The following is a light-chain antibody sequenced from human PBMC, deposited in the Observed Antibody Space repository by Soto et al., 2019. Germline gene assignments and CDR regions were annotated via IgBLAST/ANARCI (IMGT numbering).Light chain of an antibody. V-gene: IGLV2-8*01. CDR1: YSDIGAYNY. CDR3: SSFKGTHSFV. Sequence: QSVLTQPPSASGSPGQSGTIPCTGTYSDIGAYNYVSWYQQRPGEAPKLIIYEVSKRPSGVPDRIFAYKSGNTASLTVSGLQADDEANYYCSSFKGTHSFVLGTGTKLTVL. J-gene: IGLJ1*01. CDR2: EVS.